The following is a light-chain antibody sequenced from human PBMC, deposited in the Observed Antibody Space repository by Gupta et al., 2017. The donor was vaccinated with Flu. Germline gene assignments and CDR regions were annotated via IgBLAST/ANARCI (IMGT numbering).Light chain of an antibody. CDR3: CSYANRSTVV. V-gene: IGLV2-23*01. Sequence: QSALTQPASVSGSPGQSSTISCTGTNSDVATYNLVSWYQQHPGKAPKVMIYEDIQRPSGVSDRFSGSKSGNTASLTISGLQPEDEADYYCCSYANRSTVVFGSGTKLTVL. CDR2: EDI. CDR1: NSDVATYNL. J-gene: IGLJ2*01.